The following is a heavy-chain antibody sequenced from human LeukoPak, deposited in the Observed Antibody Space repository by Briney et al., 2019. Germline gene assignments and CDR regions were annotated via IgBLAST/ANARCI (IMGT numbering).Heavy chain of an antibody. CDR1: GGSIRSSSYY. D-gene: IGHD2-15*01. CDR3: ARAMVVAATRNWFDP. V-gene: IGHV4-61*01. J-gene: IGHJ5*02. CDR2: IYYSGST. Sequence: SETLSLTCTVSGGSIRSSSYYWSWIRQPPGKGLEWIGYIYYSGSTNYNPSLKSRVTISVDTSKNQFSLKLSSVTAADTAVYYCARAMVVAATRNWFDPWGQGTLVTVSS.